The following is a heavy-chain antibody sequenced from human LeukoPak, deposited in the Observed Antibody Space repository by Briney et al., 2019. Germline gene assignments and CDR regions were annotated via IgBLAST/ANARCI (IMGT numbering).Heavy chain of an antibody. CDR1: GFTFSIYS. V-gene: IGHV3-21*01. Sequence: PGGSLRLSCAASGFTFSIYSMNWVRQAPGKGLEWVSSIGGSSTSIYHADSVKGRFTISRDNAKNSLYLQMNSLRAEDTAVYYCAKEAGQDYGALDAFDIWSQGTMVTVSS. CDR3: AKEAGQDYGALDAFDI. D-gene: IGHD4-17*01. CDR2: IGGSSTSI. J-gene: IGHJ3*02.